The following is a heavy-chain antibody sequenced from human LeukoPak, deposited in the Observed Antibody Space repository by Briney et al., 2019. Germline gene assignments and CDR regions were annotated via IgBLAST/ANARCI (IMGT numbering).Heavy chain of an antibody. D-gene: IGHD6-13*01. V-gene: IGHV4-30-4*08. J-gene: IGHJ3*02. CDR2: IYYSGCT. CDR3: ARFELADAFDI. Sequence: SQTLSLTCTVSGGSISSGDYYWSWIRQPPGKGLEWIGYIYYSGCTYYNPSLKSRVTISVDTSKNQFSLKLSSVTAADTAVYYCARFELADAFDIWGQGTMVTVSS. CDR1: GGSISSGDYY.